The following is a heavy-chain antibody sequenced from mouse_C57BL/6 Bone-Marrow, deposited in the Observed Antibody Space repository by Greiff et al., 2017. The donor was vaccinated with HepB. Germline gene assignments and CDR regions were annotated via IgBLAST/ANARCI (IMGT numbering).Heavy chain of an antibody. CDR2: IHPNSGST. J-gene: IGHJ2*01. CDR1: GYTFTSYW. D-gene: IGHD1-1*01. V-gene: IGHV1-64*01. CDR3: ASPVVAPTFYFDY. Sequence: QVQLQQSGAELVKPGASVKLSCKASGYTFTSYWMHWVKQRPGQGLEWIGMIHPNSGSTNYNEKFKSKATLTVDKSSSTAYMQLSSLTSEDSAVYYCASPVVAPTFYFDYWGQGTTLTVSS.